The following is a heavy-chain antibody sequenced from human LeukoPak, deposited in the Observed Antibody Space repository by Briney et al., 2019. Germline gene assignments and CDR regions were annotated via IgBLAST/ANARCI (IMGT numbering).Heavy chain of an antibody. CDR1: GYTFTSYG. J-gene: IGHJ6*03. D-gene: IGHD6-13*01. Sequence: ASVEVSCKASGYTFTSYGISWVRQAPGQGLEWMGWISAYNGNTNYAQKLQGRVTMTTDTSTSTAYMELRSLRSDDTAVYYCARAGSSSWYPTRLYMDVWGKGTTVTVSS. V-gene: IGHV1-18*01. CDR2: ISAYNGNT. CDR3: ARAGSSSWYPTRLYMDV.